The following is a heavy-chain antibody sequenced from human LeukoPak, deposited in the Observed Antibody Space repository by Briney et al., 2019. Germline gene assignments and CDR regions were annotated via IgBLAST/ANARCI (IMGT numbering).Heavy chain of an antibody. CDR2: IDHSDSYT. V-gene: IGHV5-10-1*01. D-gene: IGHD2-8*01. Sequence: PGASLQISCKGSGYSFTSYWVSWVRQMPGKGLEWMGRIDHSDSYTNYSPSFQGHVTISADKSISTAYLQWSSLKASDTAMYYCARHVRYYYGMDVLGKGTTVTVSS. J-gene: IGHJ6*04. CDR3: ARHVRYYYGMDV. CDR1: GYSFTSYW.